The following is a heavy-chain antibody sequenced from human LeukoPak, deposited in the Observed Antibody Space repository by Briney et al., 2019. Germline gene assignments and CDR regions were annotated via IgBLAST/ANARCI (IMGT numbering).Heavy chain of an antibody. V-gene: IGHV3-23*01. CDR1: GFTFSSYA. Sequence: PGGSLRLSCAASGFTFSSYAMSWVRQAPGKGLEWVSAISGSGGSTYYADSVKGRFTISRDNTKNMLYLQMNSLRAEDTAVYYCAKVGPLWFGIYDYWGQGTLVTVSS. CDR3: AKVGPLWFGIYDY. J-gene: IGHJ4*02. CDR2: ISGSGGST. D-gene: IGHD3-10*01.